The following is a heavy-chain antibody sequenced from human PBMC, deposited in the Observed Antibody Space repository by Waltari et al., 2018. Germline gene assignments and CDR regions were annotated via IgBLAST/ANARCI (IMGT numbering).Heavy chain of an antibody. V-gene: IGHV3-48*04. CDR3: ASLSSWQDAFDI. CDR2: ISSSSSTI. CDR1: GFTFSSYS. Sequence: VQLVQSGGGLVQPGGSLRLSCAASGFTFSSYSMNWVRQAPGKGLEWVSYISSSSSTIYYADSVKGRFTISRDNAKNSLYLQMNSLRAEDTAVYYCASLSSWQDAFDIWGQGTMVTVSS. D-gene: IGHD6-6*01. J-gene: IGHJ3*02.